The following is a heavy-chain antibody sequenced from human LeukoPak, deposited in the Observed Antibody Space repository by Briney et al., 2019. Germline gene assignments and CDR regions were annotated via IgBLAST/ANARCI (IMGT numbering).Heavy chain of an antibody. V-gene: IGHV3-48*01. J-gene: IGHJ4*02. CDR3: AKAHPGFDY. CDR1: GFTFSTYS. CDR2: ISRSSSTI. Sequence: PGGSLRLSCAASGFTFSTYSMNWVRQAPGKGLEWVSYISRSSSTIYYADSVKGRFTISRDNAKNSLFLQMNSLRADDTAVYYCAKAHPGFDYWGQGTLVTVSS.